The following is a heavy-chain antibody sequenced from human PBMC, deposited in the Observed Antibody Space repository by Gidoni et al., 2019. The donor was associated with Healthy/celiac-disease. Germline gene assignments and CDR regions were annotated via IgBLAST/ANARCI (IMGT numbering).Heavy chain of an antibody. J-gene: IGHJ4*02. D-gene: IGHD3-10*01. CDR1: GFTFSSYA. CDR3: AKAPARSPSMVYGY. Sequence: EVQLLESGGGWVQPGGSLRLACAASGFTFSSYAMSWVRQAPGKGLEWVSAISGSGGSTYYADSVKGRFTISRDNSKTTLYLQMNSLRAEDTAVYYCAKAPARSPSMVYGYWGQGTLVTVSS. CDR2: ISGSGGST. V-gene: IGHV3-23*01.